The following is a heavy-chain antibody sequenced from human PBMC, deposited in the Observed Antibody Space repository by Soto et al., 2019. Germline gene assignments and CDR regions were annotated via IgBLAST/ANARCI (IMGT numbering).Heavy chain of an antibody. J-gene: IGHJ6*02. D-gene: IGHD1-1*01. CDR3: ARVTPGNNLYYFSGLDV. CDR1: GFTFDTYG. V-gene: IGHV3-30-3*01. CDR2: ISYEGSNT. Sequence: QVHLVESGGGVAQPGRSLRLSCVASGFTFDTYGIHWVRQAPGKGLQGVALISYEGSNTYYADSVRGRFTISRDNSKNTLYLQIHALRPEDTGVYYCARVTPGNNLYYFSGLDVWGQGTSVTVSS.